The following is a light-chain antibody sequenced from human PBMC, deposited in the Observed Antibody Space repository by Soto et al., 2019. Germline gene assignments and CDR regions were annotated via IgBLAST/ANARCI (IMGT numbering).Light chain of an antibody. V-gene: IGKV1-27*01. CDR2: AAS. CDR1: QGISNS. Sequence: DIQMTQSPSSLSASVGDRVTITCRASQGISNSLAWYQQKPGKVPKLLIYAASTLQSGVPTRFSGSGSDSVFTLTISSLQPEDVATYYCQKYNSVPLTFGPGTKVHIK. CDR3: QKYNSVPLT. J-gene: IGKJ3*01.